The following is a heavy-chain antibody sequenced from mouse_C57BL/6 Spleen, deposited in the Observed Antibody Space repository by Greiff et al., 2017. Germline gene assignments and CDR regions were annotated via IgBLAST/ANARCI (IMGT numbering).Heavy chain of an antibody. Sequence: EVKLVESGGGLVKPGGSLKLSCAASGFTFSSYAMSWVRQTPEKRLEWVATISDGGSYTYYPDNVKGRFTISRDNAKNNLYLQMSHLKSEDTAMYYCARDGGFLFDYWGQGTTLTVSS. J-gene: IGHJ2*01. CDR3: ARDGGFLFDY. CDR1: GFTFSSYA. V-gene: IGHV5-4*01. CDR2: ISDGGSYT.